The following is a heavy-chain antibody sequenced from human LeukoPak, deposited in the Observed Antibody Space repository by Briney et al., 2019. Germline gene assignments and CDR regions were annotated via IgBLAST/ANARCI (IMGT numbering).Heavy chain of an antibody. Sequence: GGSLRLSCAASGFTFSSYAMCWVRQAPGKGLEWVSAISGSGGSTYYADSVKGRFTISRDNSKNTLYLQMNSLRAEDTAVYYCAKDQGGDFYYFDYWGQGTLVTVSS. CDR1: GFTFSSYA. CDR3: AKDQGGDFYYFDY. V-gene: IGHV3-23*01. CDR2: ISGSGGST. J-gene: IGHJ4*02. D-gene: IGHD2-21*02.